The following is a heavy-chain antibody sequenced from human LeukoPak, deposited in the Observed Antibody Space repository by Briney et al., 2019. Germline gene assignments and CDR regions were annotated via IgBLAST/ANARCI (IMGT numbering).Heavy chain of an antibody. J-gene: IGHJ4*02. CDR2: IYYSGST. CDR3: ARDRVRGNSNPFFDY. CDR1: GGSVSSGTYY. V-gene: IGHV4-61*01. D-gene: IGHD4-11*01. Sequence: SEALSLTCTVSGGSVSSGTYYWSWIRQPPGKGLEWIGYIYYSGSTNYNPSLKSRVTISVDTSKNQFSLKLSSVTAADTAVYYCARDRVRGNSNPFFDYWGQGTLVTVSS.